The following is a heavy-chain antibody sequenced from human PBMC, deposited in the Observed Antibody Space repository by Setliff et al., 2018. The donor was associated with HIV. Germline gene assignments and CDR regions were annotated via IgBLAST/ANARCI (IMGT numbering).Heavy chain of an antibody. CDR1: NYTLINYG. Sequence: SVKVSCKASNYTLINYGVSWVRQAPGQGLEWMGGIIPIYGTADYEQKFQGRVTITTDESTSTAYMDLSSLRSEDTAVYYCARDSGVSSGWKNWFDSWGQGTLVTVSS. CDR3: ARDSGVSSGWKNWFDS. D-gene: IGHD6-19*01. J-gene: IGHJ5*01. CDR2: IIPIYGTA. V-gene: IGHV1-69*05.